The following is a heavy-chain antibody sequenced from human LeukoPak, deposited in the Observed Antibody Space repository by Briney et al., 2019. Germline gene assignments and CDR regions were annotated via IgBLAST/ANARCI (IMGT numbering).Heavy chain of an antibody. CDR1: GYSFTSYW. CDR3: AGTQGGYRGGMDV. Sequence: GAPLKISSKGSGYSFTSYWISWVRPMPGKGLEWMGRIDPSDSYTNDRPSFQGHVTISADKSISTAYLQWSSLKASDTAMYYCAGTQGGYRGGMDVWGQGTTVTVSS. CDR2: IDPSDSYT. J-gene: IGHJ6*02. V-gene: IGHV5-10-1*01. D-gene: IGHD1-26*01.